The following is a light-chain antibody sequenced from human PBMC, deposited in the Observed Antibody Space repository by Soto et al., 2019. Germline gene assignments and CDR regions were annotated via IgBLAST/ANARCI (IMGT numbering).Light chain of an antibody. CDR3: QQYNSSTWT. CDR2: DAS. Sequence: EIQMTQSPSTLSASVGDRVTITCRASQSISSWLAWYQQKPGKAPKLLIYDASSLESGVPSRFSGSGSGTEFTLTISSLQPDDFATYYCQQYNSSTWTFGQGTKVDIK. V-gene: IGKV1-5*01. J-gene: IGKJ1*01. CDR1: QSISSW.